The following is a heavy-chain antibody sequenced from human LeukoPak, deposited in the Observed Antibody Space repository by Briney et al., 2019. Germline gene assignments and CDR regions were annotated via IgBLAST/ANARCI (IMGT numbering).Heavy chain of an antibody. D-gene: IGHD3-22*01. J-gene: IGHJ4*02. CDR1: GGSISSSSYY. V-gene: IGHV4-61*01. CDR2: IYYSGST. Sequence: PSETLSLTCTVSGGSISSSSYYWSWIRQPPGKGLEWIGYIYYSGSTNYNPSLKSRVTISVDTSKNQFSLKLSSVTAADTAVYYCARSYDSSGGFDYWGQGTLVTVSS. CDR3: ARSYDSSGGFDY.